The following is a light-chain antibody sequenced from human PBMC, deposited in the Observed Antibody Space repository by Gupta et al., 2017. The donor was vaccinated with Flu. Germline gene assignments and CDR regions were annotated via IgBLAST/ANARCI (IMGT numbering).Light chain of an antibody. CDR2: DVT. Sequence: QSAPTPPRSVSGSPGQSVTISCTGTSSDVGSSNRVSWYQQLPGKAPNLILYDVTERPAGVPGRFSGSKAGNTTSLSISGLQDDDEADYYCSSHAGRVTWVFGTGTKVTVL. CDR1: SSDVGSSNR. V-gene: IGLV2-11*01. J-gene: IGLJ1*01. CDR3: SSHAGRVTWV.